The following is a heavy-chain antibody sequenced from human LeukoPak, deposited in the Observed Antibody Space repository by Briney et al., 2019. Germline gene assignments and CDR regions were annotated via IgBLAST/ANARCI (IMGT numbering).Heavy chain of an antibody. J-gene: IGHJ4*02. D-gene: IGHD6-13*01. V-gene: IGHV1-69*05. Sequence: GASVKVSCKAPGGPFSSYAISWVRQAPGQGLEWMGRIIPIFGTANYAQKFQGRVTITTDESTSTAYMELSSLRSEDTAVYYCARNPYSSSWYSGYWGQGTLVTVSS. CDR2: IIPIFGTA. CDR3: ARNPYSSSWYSGY. CDR1: GGPFSSYA.